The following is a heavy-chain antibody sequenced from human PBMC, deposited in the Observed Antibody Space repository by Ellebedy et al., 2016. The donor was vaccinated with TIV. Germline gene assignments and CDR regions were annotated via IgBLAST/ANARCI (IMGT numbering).Heavy chain of an antibody. Sequence: GGSLRLXXAASGFTFSSYSMNWVRQAPGKGLEWVSSISSSSSYIYYADSVKGRFTISRDNAKNSLYLQMNSLRAEDTAVYYCARDPPTYCGGDCFYDYWGQGTLVTVSS. V-gene: IGHV3-21*01. J-gene: IGHJ4*02. CDR3: ARDPPTYCGGDCFYDY. D-gene: IGHD2-21*01. CDR1: GFTFSSYS. CDR2: ISSSSSYI.